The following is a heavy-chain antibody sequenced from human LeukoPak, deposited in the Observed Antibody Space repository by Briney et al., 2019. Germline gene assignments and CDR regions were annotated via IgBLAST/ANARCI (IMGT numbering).Heavy chain of an antibody. D-gene: IGHD3-16*01. J-gene: IGHJ4*02. V-gene: IGHV1-24*01. CDR2: FDPADGEP. CDR3: ATGQIRRVDF. CDR1: GYIFSEVS. Sequence: GASVKVSCTVSGYIFSEVSIHWVRQAPGKGLEWMVGFDPADGEPLYARKFKGRVIMTEDTSTNTASMELRSLTPEDTAMYYCATGQIRRVDFWGQGTLVTVSS.